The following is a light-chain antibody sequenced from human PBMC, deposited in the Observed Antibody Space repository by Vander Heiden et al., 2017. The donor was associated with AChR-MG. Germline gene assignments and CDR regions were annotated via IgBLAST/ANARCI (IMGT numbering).Light chain of an antibody. CDR1: QSVNSN. J-gene: IGKJ1*01. V-gene: IGKV3-15*01. CDR3: QQDDAWPST. CDR2: GAS. Sequence: EIIMTQSPATLPASPGERATLSCWASQSVNSNLAWYQQRPGQAPRLLIYGASTRATGIPARFSGSGSGTEFTLTISSLQSEDFAIYYCQQDDAWPSTFGQGTKVEVK.